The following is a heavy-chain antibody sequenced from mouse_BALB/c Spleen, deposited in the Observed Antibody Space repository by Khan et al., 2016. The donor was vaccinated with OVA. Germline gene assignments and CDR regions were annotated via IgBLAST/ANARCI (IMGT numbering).Heavy chain of an antibody. CDR3: AREWGAWFPY. CDR1: GYTFTDYN. Sequence: VQLQQSGAELARPGASVTLSCKASGYTFTDYNINWVKQRTGQGLEWIGEIYPGSNNTYYNETFKGKATLTADKSSSPAYMQLSSLTSEDSAVYVCAREWGAWFPYWGQGTLVTVSA. V-gene: IGHV1-77*01. J-gene: IGHJ3*01. CDR2: IYPGSNNT.